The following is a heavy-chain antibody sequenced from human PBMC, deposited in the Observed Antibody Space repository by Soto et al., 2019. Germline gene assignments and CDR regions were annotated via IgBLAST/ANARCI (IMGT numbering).Heavy chain of an antibody. J-gene: IGHJ4*02. CDR2: IYHSGST. V-gene: IGHV4-30-2*01. D-gene: IGHD6-6*01. Sequence: SETLSLTCAVSGGSISSGGYSWSWIRQPPGKGLEWIGYIYHSGSTYYNPSLKSRVTISVDRSKNQFSLKLSSVTAADTAVYYCAGGIAARPLVYWGQGTLVTVSS. CDR3: AGGIAARPLVY. CDR1: GGSISSGGYS.